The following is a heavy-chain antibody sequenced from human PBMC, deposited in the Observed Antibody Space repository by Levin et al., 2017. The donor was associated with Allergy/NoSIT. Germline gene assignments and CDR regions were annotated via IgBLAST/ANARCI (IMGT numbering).Heavy chain of an antibody. CDR2: ISAFNGNT. D-gene: IGHD3-22*01. CDR1: GYTFTNYG. V-gene: IGHV1-18*01. CDR3: AKGTVISPLDY. J-gene: IGHJ4*02. Sequence: ASVKVSCKTSGYTFTNYGVSWVRQAPGQGLEWMGWISAFNGNTNYAQKFQGRVTMTTNTSASTAYMELRSLRSGDTAVYYCAKGTVISPLDYWGQGTLVTVSS.